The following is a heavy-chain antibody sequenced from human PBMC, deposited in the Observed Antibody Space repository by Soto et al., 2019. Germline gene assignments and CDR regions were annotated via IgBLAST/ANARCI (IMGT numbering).Heavy chain of an antibody. D-gene: IGHD3-3*01. Sequence: SETLSLTCTVSGGSISSYDWSWIRQPPGKGLEWIGYIYYSGSTNYNPSLKSRVTISVDTSKNQFSLKLSSVTAADTAVYYCARAPGGDFWSGYYPPYYYGMDVWGQGTTVPISS. V-gene: IGHV4-59*01. J-gene: IGHJ6*02. CDR2: IYYSGST. CDR1: GGSISSYD. CDR3: ARAPGGDFWSGYYPPYYYGMDV.